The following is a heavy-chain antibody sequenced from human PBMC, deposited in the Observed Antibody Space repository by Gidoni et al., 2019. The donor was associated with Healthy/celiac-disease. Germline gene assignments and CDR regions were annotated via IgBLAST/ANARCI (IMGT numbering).Heavy chain of an antibody. CDR3: AKDLPVGAQDY. CDR1: GFTFSSYG. D-gene: IGHD1-26*01. CDR2: ISYDGSNK. V-gene: IGHV3-30*18. J-gene: IGHJ4*02. Sequence: QVQLVESGGGVVQPGRSRRLSCAASGFTFSSYGMHWVRQAPGKGLEWVAVISYDGSNKYYADSVKGRFTISRDNSKNTLYLQMNSLRAEDTAVYYCAKDLPVGAQDYWGQGTLVTVSS.